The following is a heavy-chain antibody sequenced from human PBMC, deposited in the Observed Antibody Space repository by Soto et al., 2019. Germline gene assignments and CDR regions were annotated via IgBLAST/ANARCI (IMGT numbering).Heavy chain of an antibody. D-gene: IGHD1-1*01. J-gene: IGHJ3*01. CDR3: AKDRQSYNSVWDPFDC. V-gene: IGHV3-23*01. Sequence: EVQLLESGGGLVQPGGSLRLSCAASGFSFSTYAMSWVRQAPGKGLEWVSSIGGGDDDRYSTDSVKGRFTISRDNFKNTVFLQMSSLSAEDTARYYCAKDRQSYNSVWDPFDCWGQGTVVTVSS. CDR1: GFSFSTYA. CDR2: IGGGDDDR.